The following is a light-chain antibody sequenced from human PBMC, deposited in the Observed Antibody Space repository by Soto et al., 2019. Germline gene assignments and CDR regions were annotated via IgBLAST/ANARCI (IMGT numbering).Light chain of an antibody. CDR3: QQYGSSAPIT. J-gene: IGKJ5*01. CDR2: GAS. V-gene: IGKV3-20*01. CDR1: QSVSSSY. Sequence: EIVVTQSPGTLSLSPGERATLSCRASQSVSSSYLAWYQQKPGQAPRLLIYGASSRATGIPDRFSGSGSGTDFTLTISRLEPEYFAVYYCQQYGSSAPITFCQETRLEIK.